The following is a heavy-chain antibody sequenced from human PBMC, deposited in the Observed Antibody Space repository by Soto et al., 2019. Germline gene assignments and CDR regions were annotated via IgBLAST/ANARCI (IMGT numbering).Heavy chain of an antibody. CDR1: GFSFSRYG. Sequence: GGSLRLSCAASGFSFSRYGIHWVRQAPGKGLEWVAVISYDESTTFYADSVKGRFTISRDNSKNTLFLQMNSLRPEDTAVYYCSKAMIGSYDSDAFDIWGQGTMVTVSS. J-gene: IGHJ3*02. CDR3: SKAMIGSYDSDAFDI. V-gene: IGHV3-30*18. CDR2: ISYDESTT. D-gene: IGHD3-22*01.